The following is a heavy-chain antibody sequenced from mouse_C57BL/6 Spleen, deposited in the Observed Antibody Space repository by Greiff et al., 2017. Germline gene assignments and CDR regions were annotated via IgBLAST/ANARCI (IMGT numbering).Heavy chain of an antibody. CDR1: GYSFTGYF. J-gene: IGHJ2*01. V-gene: IGHV1-20*01. D-gene: IGHD1-1*01. CDR2: INPYNGDT. CDR3: GLYYYGSSYHFDY. Sequence: EVQLQQSGPELVKPGDSVKISCKASGYSFTGYFMNWVMQSHGKSLEWIGRINPYNGDTFYNQKFKGKATLTVDKSSSTAHMELRSLTSEDSAVYYYGLYYYGSSYHFDYWGQGTTLTVSS.